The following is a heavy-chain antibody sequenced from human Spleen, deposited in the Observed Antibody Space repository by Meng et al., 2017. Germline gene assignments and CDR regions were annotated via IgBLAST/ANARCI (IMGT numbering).Heavy chain of an antibody. CDR2: IIPIFGTA. V-gene: IGHV1-69*05. Sequence: SVKVSCKASGYTFPDYWLHWVRQAPGQGLEWMGGIIPIFGTANYAQKFQGRVTITTDESTSTAYMELSSLRSEDTAVYYCASSPYDSSGYGMDVWGQGTTVTVSS. J-gene: IGHJ6*02. D-gene: IGHD3-22*01. CDR1: GYTFPDYW. CDR3: ASSPYDSSGYGMDV.